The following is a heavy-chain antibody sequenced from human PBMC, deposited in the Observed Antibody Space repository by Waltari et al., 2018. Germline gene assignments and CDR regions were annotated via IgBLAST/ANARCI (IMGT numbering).Heavy chain of an antibody. D-gene: IGHD6-13*01. Sequence: QVQLQQWGAGLLKPSETLSLTCAVYAGSFSGYYWSWIRQPPGKGLEWIGEINHSGSTNYNPSLKSRVTISVDTSKNQFSLKLSSVTAADTAVYYCARGLNPSAAGFDYWGQGTLVTVSS. CDR2: INHSGST. J-gene: IGHJ4*02. CDR1: AGSFSGYY. CDR3: ARGLNPSAAGFDY. V-gene: IGHV4-34*01.